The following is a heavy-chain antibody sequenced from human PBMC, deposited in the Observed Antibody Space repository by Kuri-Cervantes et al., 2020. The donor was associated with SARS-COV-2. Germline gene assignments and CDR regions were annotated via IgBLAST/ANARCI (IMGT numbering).Heavy chain of an antibody. D-gene: IGHD1-7*01. Sequence: GESLKISCAASGFTFSSYAMSWVRQAPGKGLEWVSAISGSGGSTYYADSVKGRFTISRDNSKNTLYLQMNGLRAEDTAVYYCAGTTSGLVYWGQGTLVTVSS. CDR2: ISGSGGST. CDR3: AGTTSGLVY. CDR1: GFTFSSYA. V-gene: IGHV3-23*01. J-gene: IGHJ4*02.